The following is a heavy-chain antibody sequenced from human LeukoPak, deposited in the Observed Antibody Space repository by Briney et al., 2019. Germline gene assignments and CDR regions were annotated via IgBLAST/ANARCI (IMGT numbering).Heavy chain of an antibody. CDR1: GYTFTSYD. CDR3: ARVDSSNGSDFDY. D-gene: IGHD5-18*01. CDR2: MNPNSGNT. V-gene: IGHV1-8*01. Sequence: ASVKVSCEASGYTFTSYDINWVRQATGQGLEWMGWMNPNSGNTGYAQKFQGRVTMTRNTSISTAYMELSSLRSEDTAVYYCARVDSSNGSDFDYWGQGTLVTVSS. J-gene: IGHJ4*02.